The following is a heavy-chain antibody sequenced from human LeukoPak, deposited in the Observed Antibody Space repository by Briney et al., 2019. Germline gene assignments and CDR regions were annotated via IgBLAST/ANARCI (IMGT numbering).Heavy chain of an antibody. V-gene: IGHV4-59*12. Sequence: SETLSLTCTVSGGSISSYYWSWIRQPPGRGLEWIGNIFYSGSTYYSPSLKSRVTISLDTSRNQFSLKLNSVTAADTAVYYCAKSNGYGLVDIWGQGTMVTVSS. J-gene: IGHJ3*02. CDR2: IFYSGST. CDR1: GGSISSYY. D-gene: IGHD3-10*01. CDR3: AKSNGYGLVDI.